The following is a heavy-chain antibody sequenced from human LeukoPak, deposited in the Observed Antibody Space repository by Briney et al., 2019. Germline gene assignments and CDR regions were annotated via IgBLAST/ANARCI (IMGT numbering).Heavy chain of an antibody. CDR3: ARGSCSSTSCYNYYYYGMDV. CDR2: IYYSGST. Sequence: PSETLSLTCTVSGGSISSGGYYWSWIRQHPGKGLEWIGYIYYSGSTNYNPSLKSRVTISVDTSKNQFSLKLSSVTAADTAVYYCARGSCSSTSCYNYYYYGMDVWGQGTTVTVSS. J-gene: IGHJ6*02. V-gene: IGHV4-31*03. D-gene: IGHD2-2*02. CDR1: GGSISSGGYY.